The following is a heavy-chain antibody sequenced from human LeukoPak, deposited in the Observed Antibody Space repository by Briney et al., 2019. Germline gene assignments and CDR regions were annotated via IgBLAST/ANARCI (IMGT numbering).Heavy chain of an antibody. CDR2: ISYDGSNK. CDR3: ARRLYDSLGYFDY. V-gene: IGHV3-30*01. Sequence: GGSLRLSCAASGFTLSSYAMHWVRQAPGKGLEWVAVISYDGSNKYYADSVKGRFTISRDNSKNTLYLQMNSLRAEDTAVYSCARRLYDSLGYFDYWGQGTLVTVSS. D-gene: IGHD3-22*01. J-gene: IGHJ4*02. CDR1: GFTLSSYA.